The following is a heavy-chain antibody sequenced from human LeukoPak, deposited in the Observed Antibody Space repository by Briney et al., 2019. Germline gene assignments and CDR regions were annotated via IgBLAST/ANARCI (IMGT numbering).Heavy chain of an antibody. Sequence: GGSLRLSCAASGFTFSSYAMSWLRQAPGKGLEWVSAISGSGGSAYYADSVKGRFTISRDNSKNTLYLQMNSLRAEDTAVYYCAKVPPYSSPYNWFDHWGQGTLVTVSS. V-gene: IGHV3-23*01. J-gene: IGHJ5*02. CDR2: ISGSGGSA. CDR1: GFTFSSYA. D-gene: IGHD6-13*01. CDR3: AKVPPYSSPYNWFDH.